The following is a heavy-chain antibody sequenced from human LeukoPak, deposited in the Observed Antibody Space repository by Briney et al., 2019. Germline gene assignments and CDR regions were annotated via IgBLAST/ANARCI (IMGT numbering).Heavy chain of an antibody. CDR3: ARGGLGDNWNPNWFDP. CDR2: ISSSSSYI. Sequence: PGGSLRLSCAASGFTFSDYYMSWIRQAPGEGLEWVSFISSSSSYIYYADSVKGRFTISRDNAKNSLYLQMNSLRAEDTAVYYCARGGLGDNWNPNWFDPWGQGTLVTVSS. V-gene: IGHV3-11*06. D-gene: IGHD1-20*01. J-gene: IGHJ5*02. CDR1: GFTFSDYY.